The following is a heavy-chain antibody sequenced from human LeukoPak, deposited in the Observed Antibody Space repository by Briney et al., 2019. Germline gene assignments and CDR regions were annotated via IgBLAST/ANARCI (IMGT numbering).Heavy chain of an antibody. D-gene: IGHD3-22*01. CDR2: IYSGGST. V-gene: IGHV3-66*01. CDR3: GSSGYPDPYFDY. CDR1: GLTVSSNY. J-gene: IGHJ4*02. Sequence: GRSLRLSCAASGLTVSSNYMSWVRQAPGKGLEWVSVIYSGGSTYYADSVKSRFTISRDNSKNTLYLQMNSLRAEDTAVYYCGSSGYPDPYFDYWGQGTLVTVSS.